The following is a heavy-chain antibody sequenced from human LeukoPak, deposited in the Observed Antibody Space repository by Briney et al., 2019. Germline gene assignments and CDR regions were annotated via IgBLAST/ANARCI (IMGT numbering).Heavy chain of an antibody. D-gene: IGHD1-26*01. CDR2: INHSGST. V-gene: IGHV4-34*01. J-gene: IGHJ3*02. CDR3: ARATRGAAPNAFDI. Sequence: SETLSPTCAVYGGSFSGYYWSWIRQPPGKGLEWIGEINHSGSTNYNPSLKSRVTISVDTSKNQFSLKLSSVTAADTAVYYCARATRGAAPNAFDIWGQGTMVTVSS. CDR1: GGSFSGYY.